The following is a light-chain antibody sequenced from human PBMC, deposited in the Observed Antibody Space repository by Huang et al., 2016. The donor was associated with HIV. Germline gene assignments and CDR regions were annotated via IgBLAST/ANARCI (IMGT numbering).Light chain of an antibody. J-gene: IGKJ1*01. Sequence: EIVMTQSPVTLSVSPGESATLSCRASQNVRTNLAWYHHKPGRAPRLLIYGASTRATSVPARFSASGSGTEFTLTVGGLRSDDFAVYYCQHYDNWAPATFGQGTKLEFK. CDR2: GAS. V-gene: IGKV3-15*01. CDR1: QNVRTN. CDR3: QHYDNWAPAT.